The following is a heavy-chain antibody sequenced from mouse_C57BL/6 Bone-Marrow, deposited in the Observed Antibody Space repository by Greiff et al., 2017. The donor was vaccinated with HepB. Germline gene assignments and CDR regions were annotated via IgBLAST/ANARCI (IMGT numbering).Heavy chain of an antibody. Sequence: VQLQQSGTVLARPGASVKMSCKTSGYTFTSYWMHWVKQRPGQGLEWIGAINPGNSDTSYNQKFKGKAKLTAVTSASTAYMELSSLTNEDSAVYYCTGDYYGSSPRYFDYWGQGTTLTVSS. CDR2: INPGNSDT. J-gene: IGHJ2*01. CDR1: GYTFTSYW. CDR3: TGDYYGSSPRYFDY. V-gene: IGHV1-5*01. D-gene: IGHD1-1*01.